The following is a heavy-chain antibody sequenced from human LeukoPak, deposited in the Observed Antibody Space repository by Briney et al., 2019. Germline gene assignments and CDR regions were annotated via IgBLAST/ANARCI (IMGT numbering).Heavy chain of an antibody. CDR2: IYFRGST. D-gene: IGHD3-3*01. Sequence: SETLSLTCTVSGDSISYYSWSWIRQPPGKGLEWIAYIYFRGSTKYNPSLKSRVTIVESTSNNQFSPRLGSVTAAHTAVYYCATLFGDGRNRGVMDVWGKGTTVTVSS. J-gene: IGHJ6*03. CDR3: ATLFGDGRNRGVMDV. V-gene: IGHV4-59*08. CDR1: GDSISYYS.